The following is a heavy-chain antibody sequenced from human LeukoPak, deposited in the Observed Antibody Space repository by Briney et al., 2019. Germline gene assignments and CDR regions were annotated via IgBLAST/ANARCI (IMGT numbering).Heavy chain of an antibody. J-gene: IGHJ4*02. CDR2: IYSGGST. D-gene: IGHD2-15*01. V-gene: IGHV3-53*01. CDR1: GFTVSSNY. CDR3: AGQDIEGSYDY. Sequence: GGPLRLSCAASGFTVSSNYMNWVRQAPGKGLEWVSVIYSGGSTYYADSVKGRFTISRDNSKNTLFLQMNSLRVEDTAVYYCAGQDIEGSYDYWGQGTLVTVSS.